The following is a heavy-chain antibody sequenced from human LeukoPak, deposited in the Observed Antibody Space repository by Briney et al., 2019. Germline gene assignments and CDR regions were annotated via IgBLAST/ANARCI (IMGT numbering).Heavy chain of an antibody. CDR1: GGSISRYY. CDR2: IYYSGTT. CDR3: AVPPRPEMSGWYLY. J-gene: IGHJ4*02. V-gene: IGHV4-59*08. Sequence: SETLSLTCSVSGGSISRYYWGWIRQPPGKGLEWIGYIYYSGTTNYNPSLKSRVTISVDTPKNQFSLKLSSVTAADTAMYYCAVPPRPEMSGWYLYWGQGILVTVSS. D-gene: IGHD6-19*01.